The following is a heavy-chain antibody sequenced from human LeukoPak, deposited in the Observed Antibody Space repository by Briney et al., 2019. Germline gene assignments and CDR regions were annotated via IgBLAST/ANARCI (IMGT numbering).Heavy chain of an antibody. CDR2: ISGSGGST. V-gene: IGHV3-23*01. D-gene: IGHD6-19*01. CDR3: AKTVAGIMKGYFDY. Sequence: GGSLRLSCAASGFTFSSYWMSWVRQAPGKGLEWVSAISGSGGSTYYADSVKGRFTISRDNSKNTLYLQMNSLRAEDTAVYYCAKTVAGIMKGYFDYWGQGTLVTVSS. CDR1: GFTFSSYW. J-gene: IGHJ4*02.